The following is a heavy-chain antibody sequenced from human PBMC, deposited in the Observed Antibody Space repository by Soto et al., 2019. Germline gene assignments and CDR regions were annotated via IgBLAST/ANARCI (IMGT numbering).Heavy chain of an antibody. D-gene: IGHD1-7*01. CDR1: GFTFSSFW. J-gene: IGHJ4*02. CDR3: VRGGELSH. CDR2: ISSDGSST. V-gene: IGHV3-74*01. Sequence: GGSLRLSCAASGFTFSSFWMHWVRQAPGKGLVWVSRISSDGSSTRYADSVEGRFTISRDDAKNTLYLQMNSLRAEDTAVYYCVRGGELSHWGQGTLVTVSS.